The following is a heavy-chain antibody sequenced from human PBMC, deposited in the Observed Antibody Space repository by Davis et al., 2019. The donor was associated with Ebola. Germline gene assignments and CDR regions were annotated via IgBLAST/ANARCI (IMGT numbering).Heavy chain of an antibody. CDR1: GFTFTSYT. V-gene: IGHV3-21*01. J-gene: IGHJ4*02. CDR2: VNSPSNYI. Sequence: PGGSLRPSCAASGFTFTSYTMYWVRQAPGKGLEWVSSVNSPSNYIYYADSVKGRFTISRDNAKNSVYLQMNSLRAEDTAVYYCARDSGIFGDYYFDSWGQGTLVTVSS. D-gene: IGHD3-10*02. CDR3: ARDSGIFGDYYFDS.